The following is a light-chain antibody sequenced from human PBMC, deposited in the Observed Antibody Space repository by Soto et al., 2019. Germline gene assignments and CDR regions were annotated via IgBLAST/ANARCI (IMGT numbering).Light chain of an antibody. Sequence: QSALTQPASVSGSPGQSITISCTGTSSDVGGYNYVSWYQQHPGKAPKLMIYEVSNRPSGVSNRFSGSKSGNTASLTISGLQAEDEADYYCQSYDSSLLGVVFGGGTKLTVL. CDR3: QSYDSSLLGVV. V-gene: IGLV2-14*01. CDR1: SSDVGGYNY. J-gene: IGLJ2*01. CDR2: EVS.